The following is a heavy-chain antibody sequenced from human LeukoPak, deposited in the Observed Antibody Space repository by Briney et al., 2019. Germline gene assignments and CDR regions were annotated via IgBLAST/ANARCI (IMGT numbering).Heavy chain of an antibody. CDR3: APTSSYTVGGYDY. CDR2: INYRGHT. V-gene: IGHV4-39*01. D-gene: IGHD3-16*02. Sequence: SETLSLTCTGSGGSISGSSYHWGWIRQPPGKGLEWIGSINYRGHTYYNPSLESRVAVSVDTSKNQFSLKMRSVTAADTALYYCAPTSSYTVGGYDYWGQGSLVTVSS. J-gene: IGHJ4*02. CDR1: GGSISGSSYH.